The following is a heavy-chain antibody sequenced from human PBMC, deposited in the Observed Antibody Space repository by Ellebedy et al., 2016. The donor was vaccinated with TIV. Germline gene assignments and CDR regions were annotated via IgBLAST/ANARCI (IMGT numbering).Heavy chain of an antibody. Sequence: GESLKISXAASGFTFSSYGMNWVRQAPGKGLEWVAVISYDGSNKYYADSVKGRFTISRDNSKNTLYLQMNSLRAEDTAVYYCAKYGSDYGDYDAFDIWGQGTMATVSS. CDR3: AKYGSDYGDYDAFDI. CDR2: ISYDGSNK. J-gene: IGHJ3*02. CDR1: GFTFSSYG. V-gene: IGHV3-30*18. D-gene: IGHD4-17*01.